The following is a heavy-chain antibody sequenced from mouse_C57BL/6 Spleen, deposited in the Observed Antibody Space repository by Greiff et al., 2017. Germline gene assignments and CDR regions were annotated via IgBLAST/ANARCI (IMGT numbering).Heavy chain of an antibody. CDR3: ARGYGSSYAMDY. CDR2: ISYDGSN. Sequence: EVQLVESGPGLVKPSQSLSLTCSVTGYSITSGYYWNWIRQFPGNKLEWMGYISYDGSNNYNPSLKNRISITRDTSKNQFFLKLNSVTTEDTATYYCARGYGSSYAMDYWGQGTSVTVSS. V-gene: IGHV3-6*01. CDR1: GYSITSGYY. J-gene: IGHJ4*01. D-gene: IGHD1-1*01.